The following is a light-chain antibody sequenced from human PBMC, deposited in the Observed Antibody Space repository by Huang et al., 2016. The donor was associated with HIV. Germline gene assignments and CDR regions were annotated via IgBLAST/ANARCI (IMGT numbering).Light chain of an antibody. Sequence: EIVLTQSPATLSLSPGDRATLSCRASQSVSGYFAWYQQKPGQAPRLLIYATSKRATGVPARFSGSGSGTDFTLTISSLEPEDCANYYCQQRISWPPSYTFGQGTKVEI. CDR3: QQRISWPPSYT. CDR2: ATS. CDR1: QSVSGY. J-gene: IGKJ2*01. V-gene: IGKV3-11*01.